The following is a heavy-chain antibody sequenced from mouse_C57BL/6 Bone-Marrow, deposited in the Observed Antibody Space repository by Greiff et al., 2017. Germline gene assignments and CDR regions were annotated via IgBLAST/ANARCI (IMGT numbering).Heavy chain of an antibody. J-gene: IGHJ4*01. CDR3: AREMITTVCYYAMDY. CDR1: GYTFTSYW. CDR2: IYPGSGST. Sequence: QVQLQQPGAELVKPGASVKMSCKASGYTFTSYWITWVKQRPGQGLEWIGDIYPGSGSTNYNEKFKSKATLTVDTSSSTAYMQLSSLTSEDSAVYYCAREMITTVCYYAMDYWGQGTSVTVSS. D-gene: IGHD2-4*01. V-gene: IGHV1-55*01.